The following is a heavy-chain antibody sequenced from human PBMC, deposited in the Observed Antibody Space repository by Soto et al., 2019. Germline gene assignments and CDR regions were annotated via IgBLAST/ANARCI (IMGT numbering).Heavy chain of an antibody. Sequence: EVQLVESGGGLVQPGESLRLSCAASGFTFSTYAMSWFRQAPGKGLEWVSDISGTSDSTNYPDSVKGRFTISRDNSKNTLYLQMNSLRAEDTAIYYCAKRTGTYGSAFDIWGQGTMVTVSS. V-gene: IGHV3-23*04. CDR3: AKRTGTYGSAFDI. D-gene: IGHD1-26*01. CDR2: ISGTSDST. J-gene: IGHJ3*02. CDR1: GFTFSTYA.